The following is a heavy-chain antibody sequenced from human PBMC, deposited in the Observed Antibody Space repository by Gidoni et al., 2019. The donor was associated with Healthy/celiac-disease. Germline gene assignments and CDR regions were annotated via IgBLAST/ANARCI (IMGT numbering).Heavy chain of an antibody. V-gene: IGHV3-21*01. CDR2: ISSSSSYI. Sequence: EVQRVESGGGLVKPGASLRLSCAASGFTFSSHSMTWVRQPPGKGLEWVSSISSSSSYIYYADYVKGRFPISRDNAKNSWYLQMNSMRAEDTAVYYCAREGVRNYYYYMDVWGKGTTVTVSS. D-gene: IGHD3-10*01. J-gene: IGHJ6*03. CDR3: AREGVRNYYYYMDV. CDR1: GFTFSSHS.